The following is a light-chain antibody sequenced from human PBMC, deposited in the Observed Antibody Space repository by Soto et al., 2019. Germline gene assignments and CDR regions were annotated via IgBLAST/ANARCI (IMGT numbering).Light chain of an antibody. CDR2: EAS. J-gene: IGKJ2*01. Sequence: EVVLTQSPATLSVSPGERATLSCRASQSVDIKLAWYQHRPGQAPRLLISEASDRATGVPARFSGSGSATEFTLTISSLQAEDFAVYFCQQYNYWYTFGQGTKLEIK. CDR3: QQYNYWYT. CDR1: QSVDIK. V-gene: IGKV3-15*01.